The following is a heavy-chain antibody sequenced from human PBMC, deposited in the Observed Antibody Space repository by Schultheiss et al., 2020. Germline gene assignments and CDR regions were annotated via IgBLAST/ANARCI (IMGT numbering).Heavy chain of an antibody. CDR3: ARDGVDVLTTVWFDP. CDR2: IYTSGST. J-gene: IGHJ5*02. Sequence: SETLSLTCTVSGGSISSYYWSWIRQPAGKGLEWIGRIYTSGSTNYNPSLKSRVTMSVDTSKNQFSLKLSSVTAADTAVYYCARDGVDVLTTVWFDPWGQGTLVNVSS. CDR1: GGSISSYY. V-gene: IGHV4-4*07. D-gene: IGHD4-11*01.